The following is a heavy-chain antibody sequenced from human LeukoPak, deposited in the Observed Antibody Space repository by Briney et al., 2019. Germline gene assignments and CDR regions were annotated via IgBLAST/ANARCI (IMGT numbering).Heavy chain of an antibody. CDR2: IYSGGST. D-gene: IGHD6-19*01. Sequence: GGSLRLSCAASGFTVSSNYMSWVRQAPGKGLEWVSVIYSGGSTYYADSVKGRFTISRDNSKNTLYLQMNSLRAEDTAVYYCARVGYSSGWGTVDNWFDPWGQGTLVTVSS. CDR1: GFTVSSNY. J-gene: IGHJ5*02. CDR3: ARVGYSSGWGTVDNWFDP. V-gene: IGHV3-66*01.